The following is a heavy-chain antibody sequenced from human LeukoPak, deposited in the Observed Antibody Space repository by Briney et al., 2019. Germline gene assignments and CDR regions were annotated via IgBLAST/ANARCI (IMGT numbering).Heavy chain of an antibody. V-gene: IGHV3-21*01. Sequence: KTGGSLRLSCAASGFTFSSYSMNWVRQAPGKGLEWVSSISSSSSYIYYADSVKGRFTISRDNAKNSLYLQMNSLRAEDTAVYYCARDDVDIVATIWGEGLNIWGQGTVVAVSS. J-gene: IGHJ3*02. CDR3: ARDDVDIVATIWGEGLNI. D-gene: IGHD5-12*01. CDR1: GFTFSSYS. CDR2: ISSSSSYI.